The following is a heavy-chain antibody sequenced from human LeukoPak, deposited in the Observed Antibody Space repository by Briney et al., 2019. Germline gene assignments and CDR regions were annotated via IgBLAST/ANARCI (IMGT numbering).Heavy chain of an antibody. D-gene: IGHD3-22*01. Sequence: GGSLRLSCAASGFTFSDYYMSWIRQAPGKGLEWVSHISSSGSTIYNADSVKGRFTISRDNAKNSLYLQMNSLRAEDTAVYYCARPGDYYDSSGYYRFEYWCQGTLVTVSS. CDR3: ARPGDYYDSSGYYRFEY. CDR2: ISSSGSTI. V-gene: IGHV3-11*01. CDR1: GFTFSDYY. J-gene: IGHJ4*02.